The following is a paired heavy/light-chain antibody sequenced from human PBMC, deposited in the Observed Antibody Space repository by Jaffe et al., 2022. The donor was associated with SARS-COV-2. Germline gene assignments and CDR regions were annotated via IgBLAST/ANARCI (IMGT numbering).Heavy chain of an antibody. Sequence: QVRLVQSGAEVKKPGASVKVSCKASGYTFTNYAIHWVRRAPGQRFEWMGWINAGNDDRNYSQKFQARVTFTTDTSASTAYMELSSLTSEDTAHYYCARAYCSSTSCQYYFDYWGQGTPVTVSS. J-gene: IGHJ4*02. CDR1: GYTFTNYA. V-gene: IGHV1-3*01. CDR2: INAGNDDR. CDR3: ARAYCSSTSCQYYFDY. D-gene: IGHD2-2*01.
Light chain of an antibody. Sequence: DIVMTQSPDSLAVSLGERATISCKSSQSILYDANNKNYLAWYQQKPGQPPELLIYWASIRKSGVPDRFSGSGSGTDFTLTISSLQAEDVAVYYCLQYFAAPLYTFGQGTKLEI. J-gene: IGKJ2*01. CDR3: LQYFAAPLYT. V-gene: IGKV4-1*01. CDR2: WAS. CDR1: QSILYDANNKNY.